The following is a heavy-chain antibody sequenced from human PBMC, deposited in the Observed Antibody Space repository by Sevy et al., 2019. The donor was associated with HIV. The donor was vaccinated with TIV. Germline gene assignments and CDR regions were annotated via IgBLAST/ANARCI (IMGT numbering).Heavy chain of an antibody. V-gene: IGHV3-23*01. J-gene: IGHJ4*02. D-gene: IGHD3-3*01. CDR2: ISGSGRST. Sequence: GGSLRLSCAASGFTFNTYAMNWVRQAPGKGLEWVSGISGSGRSTYYAHSVKGRFTISRDNSKNTFYLQMSSLRAEDTAVYYCAKDISVGYYYFDYWGQGALVTVSS. CDR3: AKDISVGYYYFDY. CDR1: GFTFNTYA.